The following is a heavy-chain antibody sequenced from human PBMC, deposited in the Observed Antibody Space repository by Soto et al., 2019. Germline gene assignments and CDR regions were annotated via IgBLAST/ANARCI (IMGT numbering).Heavy chain of an antibody. J-gene: IGHJ6*02. CDR2: IYPGDSDT. CDR1: GYSFTSYW. Sequence: PGESQKISCKGSGYSFTSYWIVWVRQMPGKGLELMGIIYPGDSDTRYSPSFQRQVTISANKSISTANLQWSSLKASDTPMYYCARRSYSSSYYYGMDVWGQGTTVTVSS. D-gene: IGHD6-13*01. CDR3: ARRSYSSSYYYGMDV. V-gene: IGHV5-51*01.